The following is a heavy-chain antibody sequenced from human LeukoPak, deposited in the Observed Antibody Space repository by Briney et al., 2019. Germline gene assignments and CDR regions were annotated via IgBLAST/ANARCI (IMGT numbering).Heavy chain of an antibody. CDR1: GYTFTSYG. CDR3: ARDPGYDYVWGSYRIFDY. D-gene: IGHD3-16*02. CDR2: ISAYNGNT. V-gene: IGHV1-18*01. J-gene: IGHJ4*02. Sequence: ASVKVSCKASGYTFTSYGISWVRQAPGQGLEWMGWISAYNGNTNYAQKLQGRVTMTTDTSTSTAYMELRSLRSDDTAVYYCARDPGYDYVWGSYRIFDYWGQGTLVTVSS.